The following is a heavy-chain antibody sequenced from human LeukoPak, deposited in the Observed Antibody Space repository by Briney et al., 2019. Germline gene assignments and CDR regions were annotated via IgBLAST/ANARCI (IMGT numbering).Heavy chain of an antibody. CDR1: GGSISSYY. D-gene: IGHD3-16*01. CDR2: IYYSGST. Sequence: SETLSLTCTVSGGSISSYYWSWIRQPPGKGLEWIGYIYYSGSTNYNPSLKSRVTISADTSKNQFSLKLNSLTTADTAVYYCTGGAGWLIDYWDQGILVTVSS. V-gene: IGHV4-59*01. J-gene: IGHJ4*02. CDR3: TGGAGWLIDY.